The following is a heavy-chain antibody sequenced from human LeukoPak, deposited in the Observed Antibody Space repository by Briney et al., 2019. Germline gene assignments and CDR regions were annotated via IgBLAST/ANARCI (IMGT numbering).Heavy chain of an antibody. CDR2: INHSGST. V-gene: IGHV4-34*01. CDR3: ARRGHSAVGV. Sequence: SETLSLTCAVYGGSFSGYYWSWIRQPPGKGLEWIGEINHSGSTNYNPSLKSRVTISVDTSKNQFSLKLSSVTAADTAVYYCARRGHSAVGVWGQGTMVTVSS. D-gene: IGHD6-19*01. J-gene: IGHJ3*01. CDR1: GGSFSGYY.